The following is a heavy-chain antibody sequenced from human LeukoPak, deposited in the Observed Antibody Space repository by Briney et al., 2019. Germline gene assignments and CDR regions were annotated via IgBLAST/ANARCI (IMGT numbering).Heavy chain of an antibody. Sequence: ASVKVSCKASGGTFSSYTISWVRQAPGQGLEWMGGIIPLFGTPDYAQKFQDRLTITADKSTSTAYMELSSLRSEDTAVYYCASATLRCSGGSCYEMDVWGKGTTVTVSP. CDR3: ASATLRCSGGSCYEMDV. CDR2: IIPLFGTP. D-gene: IGHD2-15*01. J-gene: IGHJ6*04. CDR1: GGTFSSYT. V-gene: IGHV1-69*06.